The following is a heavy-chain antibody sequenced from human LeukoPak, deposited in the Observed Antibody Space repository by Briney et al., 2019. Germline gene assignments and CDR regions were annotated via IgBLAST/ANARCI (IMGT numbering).Heavy chain of an antibody. CDR1: GFTFSSYS. J-gene: IGHJ4*02. CDR2: ISSSSSHI. CDR3: AREGYYGTEIDH. Sequence: GGSLRLSCAASGFTFSSYSMNWVRQAPGKGLEWVSSISSSSSHIYYADSVKGRFTISRDNAKNSLYLQMNSLRAEDTAVCYCAREGYYGTEIDHWGQGTLVTVSS. V-gene: IGHV3-21*01. D-gene: IGHD4-17*01.